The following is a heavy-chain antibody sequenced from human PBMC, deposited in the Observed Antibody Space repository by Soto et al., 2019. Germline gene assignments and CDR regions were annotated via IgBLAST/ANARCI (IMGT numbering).Heavy chain of an antibody. CDR1: GGPYSKYS. V-gene: IGHV1-69*02. Sequence: QVQLVQSGTEVKKPGSSVTVSCKASGGPYSKYSIGWVRQDHGQGLEWMGRIIPIFDITNYAQKFQGRVTITADKATSTVYMDLSSLRSEDAPVYYCARSLLGDHYDSDGLDSWGQGTLVSVSS. CDR2: IIPIFDIT. CDR3: ARSLLGDHYDSDGLDS. J-gene: IGHJ4*02. D-gene: IGHD3-22*01.